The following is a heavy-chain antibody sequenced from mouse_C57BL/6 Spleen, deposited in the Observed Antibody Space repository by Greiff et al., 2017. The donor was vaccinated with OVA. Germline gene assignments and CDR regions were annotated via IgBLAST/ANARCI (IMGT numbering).Heavy chain of an antibody. J-gene: IGHJ2*01. V-gene: IGHV1-78*01. D-gene: IGHD1-1*01. CDR2: IYPGNGST. CDR1: GYTFPNPI. Sequence: VQLQQPDAGLLKPGASVRISCKVSGYTFPNPIIHGLKQRPEQGLEWIGYIYPGNGSTKYNKNLKGKATLTADQSSSTAYMQLNSLTSEDSAVYFCARRGYYYGSRGNYFDYWGQGTTLTVSS. CDR3: ARRGYYYGSRGNYFDY.